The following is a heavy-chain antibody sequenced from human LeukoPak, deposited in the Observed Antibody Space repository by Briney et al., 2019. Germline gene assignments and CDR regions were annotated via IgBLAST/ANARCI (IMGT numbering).Heavy chain of an antibody. V-gene: IGHV3-23*01. J-gene: IGHJ4*02. CDR1: GFTFSSYA. CDR3: AKIPIVVVVAATGV. CDR2: ISGSGGST. Sequence: PGGSLRLSCAASGFTFSSYAMSWVRQAPGKGLEWASAISGSGGSTYYADSVKGRFTISRDNSKNTLYLQMNSLRAEDTAVYYCAKIPIVVVVAATGVWGQGTLVTVSS. D-gene: IGHD2-15*01.